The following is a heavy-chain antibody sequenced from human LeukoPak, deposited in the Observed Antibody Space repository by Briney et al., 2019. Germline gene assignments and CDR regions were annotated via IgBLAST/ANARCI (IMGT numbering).Heavy chain of an antibody. Sequence: GGSLRLSCVASEFTFTTYTMNWVRQAPGKGLEWVSYIGNGGHIIYYADSVKGRFTISRDDAQNSLYLQLNRLRPEDTAVYYCARDLFQQALDHWGQGTLVTVSS. CDR1: EFTFTTYT. J-gene: IGHJ4*02. V-gene: IGHV3-48*01. CDR3: ARDLFQQALDH. CDR2: IGNGGHII.